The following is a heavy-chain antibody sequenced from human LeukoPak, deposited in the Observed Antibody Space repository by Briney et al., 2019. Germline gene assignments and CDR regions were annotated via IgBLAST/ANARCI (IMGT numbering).Heavy chain of an antibody. Sequence: KPSETLSLTCAVYGGSFSGYYWSWIRQPPGKGLEWIGEINHSGSTNYNPSLKSRVTISVDTSKNQFSLKLSSVTAADTAVYYCARGRLLVFPEGKTFDPWGQGTLVTVSS. V-gene: IGHV4-34*01. CDR1: GGSFSGYY. D-gene: IGHD2-15*01. CDR3: ARGRLLVFPEGKTFDP. CDR2: INHSGST. J-gene: IGHJ5*02.